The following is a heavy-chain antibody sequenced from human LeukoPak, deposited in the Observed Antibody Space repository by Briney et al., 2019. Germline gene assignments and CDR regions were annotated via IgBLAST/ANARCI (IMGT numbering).Heavy chain of an antibody. D-gene: IGHD3-3*01. CDR1: EFIFSDYD. J-gene: IGHJ6*03. Sequence: GGSLRLSCDASEFIFSDYDMNWVRQAPGKGLEWVSSISSSSSYIYYADSVKGRFTISRDNAKNSLYLQMNSLRAEDTAVYYCARGVRDDFWSGYFFSYYMDVWGKGTTVTVSS. CDR2: ISSSSSYI. CDR3: ARGVRDDFWSGYFFSYYMDV. V-gene: IGHV3-21*01.